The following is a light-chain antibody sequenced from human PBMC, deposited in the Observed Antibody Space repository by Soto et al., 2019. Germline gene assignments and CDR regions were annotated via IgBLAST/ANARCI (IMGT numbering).Light chain of an antibody. V-gene: IGLV1-40*01. CDR1: SSNIGAGYD. J-gene: IGLJ1*01. CDR3: QSYDSSLSGYV. Sequence: QSVRTQPPSVSGAPGQRVTISCTGSSSNIGAGYDVHWYQQLPGTAPKLIIYGSSNRPSGVPDRFSGSKSGTSASLAITGLQAEDEADYYCQSYDSSLSGYVFGTGTKLTVL. CDR2: GSS.